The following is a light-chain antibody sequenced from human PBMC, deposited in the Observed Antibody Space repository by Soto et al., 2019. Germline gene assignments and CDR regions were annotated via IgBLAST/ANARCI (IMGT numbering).Light chain of an antibody. CDR2: EVS. J-gene: IGLJ1*01. Sequence: QPVLAQPASVSGSPGQSLTISCTGTSSDVGSYNLVSWYQQHPGKAPKLMIYEVSKRPSGVSNRFSGSKSGNTASLTISGLQAEDEADYYCCSYAGSITSYYVFGIGTKVTVL. CDR3: CSYAGSITSYYV. V-gene: IGLV2-23*02. CDR1: SSDVGSYNL.